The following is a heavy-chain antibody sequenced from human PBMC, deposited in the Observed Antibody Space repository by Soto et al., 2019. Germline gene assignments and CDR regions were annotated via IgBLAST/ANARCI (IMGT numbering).Heavy chain of an antibody. J-gene: IGHJ5*02. CDR1: GFTIGHHC. Sequence: GGALRLSCLASGFTIGHHCSHWVRQAPGKGLEWVAVISYDGSNKYYADSVKGRFTISRDNSKNTLYLQMNSLRAEGTAVYYCARDFSEGYSYPWGQGTLVTVSS. V-gene: IGHV3-30*19. CDR3: ARDFSEGYSYP. CDR2: ISYDGSNK. D-gene: IGHD5-18*01.